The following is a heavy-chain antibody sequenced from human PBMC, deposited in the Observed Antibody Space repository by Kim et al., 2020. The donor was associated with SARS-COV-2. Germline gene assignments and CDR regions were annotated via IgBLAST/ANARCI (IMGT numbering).Heavy chain of an antibody. Sequence: ADAVKGRFTITGNNSNNTLYLQYNSLRAEDTAVYYCANADGGQQLDLLDYWSQGTLVTVSS. J-gene: IGHJ4*02. CDR3: ANADGGQQLDLLDY. V-gene: IGHV3-23*01. D-gene: IGHD6-13*01.